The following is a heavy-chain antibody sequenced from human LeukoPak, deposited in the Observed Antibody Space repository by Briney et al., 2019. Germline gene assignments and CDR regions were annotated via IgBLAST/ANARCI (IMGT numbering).Heavy chain of an antibody. CDR1: GFTFSSYA. V-gene: IGHV3-23*01. Sequence: GGSLRLSCAASGFTFSSYAVSWVRQAPGKGLEWVSGISGSGGSTYSADSVKGRFTISRDNSKNTLYLQMNSLRAEDTALYYCAKDRSCTNDICHGDFDYSGQGTLVTVSS. CDR2: ISGSGGST. CDR3: AKDRSCTNDICHGDFDY. D-gene: IGHD2-8*01. J-gene: IGHJ4*02.